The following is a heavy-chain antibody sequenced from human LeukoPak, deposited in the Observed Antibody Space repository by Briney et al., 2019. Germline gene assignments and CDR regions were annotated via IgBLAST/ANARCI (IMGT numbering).Heavy chain of an antibody. CDR1: GGSISSNY. V-gene: IGHV4-59*08. D-gene: IGHD2-15*01. CDR3: ARHGGCSGGSCYPVYYYGMDV. CDR2: IYSCGST. J-gene: IGHJ6*02. Sequence: SETLSLTCTVSGGSISSNYWSWIRQPPGKGLECIGYIYSCGSTDYNPSLKSRVTISVDTSKNQFSLKLRSVTAADTAVYYCARHGGCSGGSCYPVYYYGMDVWGQGTTVTVSS.